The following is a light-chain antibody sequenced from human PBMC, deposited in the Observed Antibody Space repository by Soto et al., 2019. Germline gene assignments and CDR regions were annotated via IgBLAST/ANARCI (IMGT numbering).Light chain of an antibody. CDR1: HTISSW. CDR2: DAS. Sequence: IHMAHSPSTLSGSLGDIVTITFRAIHTISSWLAGYQQKPGKAPKLLIHDASSLESGVPSRFSGSGSGTEFTLTISSLQPDDFATYYCQQYNSYTWTFGQGTKVDIK. J-gene: IGKJ1*01. V-gene: IGKV1-5*01. CDR3: QQYNSYTWT.